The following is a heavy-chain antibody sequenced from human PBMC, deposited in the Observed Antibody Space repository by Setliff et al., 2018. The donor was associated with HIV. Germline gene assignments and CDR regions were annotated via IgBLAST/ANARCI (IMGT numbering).Heavy chain of an antibody. J-gene: IGHJ3*02. CDR1: GGFISSGGYY. CDR2: IYTSGST. V-gene: IGHV4-61*09. D-gene: IGHD3-16*01. Sequence: SETPSLTCTVSGGFISSGGYYWSWIRQPAGKGLEWIGHIYTSGSTKYNPSLKGRVTIDTSKNQFSLNLSSVTAADTAFYYCATFSPRDAFDIWGQGTMVTVSS. CDR3: ATFSPRDAFDI.